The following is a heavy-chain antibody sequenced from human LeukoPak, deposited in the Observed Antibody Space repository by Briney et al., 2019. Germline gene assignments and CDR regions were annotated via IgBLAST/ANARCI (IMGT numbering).Heavy chain of an antibody. D-gene: IGHD3-10*01. CDR1: GYSLSDYS. J-gene: IGHJ5*02. CDR2: MGCISPYSGDT. CDR3: ATVVDGSGSYFGWPGWFDP. V-gene: IGHV1-2*02. Sequence: ASVKVSCKASGYSLSDYSIHWVRQAPGQGLEWMGCMGCISPYSGDTSYAQRFQGRVTVTRDTSISTAYMELSRLGSDDTAVYYCATVVDGSGSYFGWPGWFDPWGQGTLVTVSS.